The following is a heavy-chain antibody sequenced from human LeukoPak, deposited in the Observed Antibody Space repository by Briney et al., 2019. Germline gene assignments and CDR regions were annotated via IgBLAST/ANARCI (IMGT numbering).Heavy chain of an antibody. CDR3: ATDHRENNYAYYFDY. CDR2: IIPLFGTP. J-gene: IGHJ4*02. D-gene: IGHD1/OR15-1a*01. V-gene: IGHV1-69*06. CDR1: RGTFINYT. Sequence: SVKVSCKASRGTFINYTISWVRQAPGQGLEWMGGIIPLFGTPTYAQKFQGRVTITADKSTSTAYMDLSSLRSDDTAVYYCATDHRENNYAYYFDYWGQGTLVTVSS.